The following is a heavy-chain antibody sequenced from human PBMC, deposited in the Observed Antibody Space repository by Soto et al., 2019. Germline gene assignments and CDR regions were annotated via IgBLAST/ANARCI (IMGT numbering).Heavy chain of an antibody. CDR3: TRQTPYCSSTSCYEILYYYYGMDV. J-gene: IGHJ6*02. Sequence: GGSLRLSCAASGFTFSGSAMHWVRQASGKGLEWVGRIRSKANSYATAYAASVKGRFTISRDDSKNTAYLQMNSLKTEDTAVYYCTRQTPYCSSTSCYEILYYYYGMDVWGQGTTVTV. CDR1: GFTFSGSA. CDR2: IRSKANSYAT. D-gene: IGHD2-2*01. V-gene: IGHV3-73*01.